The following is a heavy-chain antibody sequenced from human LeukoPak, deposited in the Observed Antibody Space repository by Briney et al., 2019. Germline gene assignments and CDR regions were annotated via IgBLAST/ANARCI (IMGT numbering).Heavy chain of an antibody. J-gene: IGHJ4*02. V-gene: IGHV4-34*01. CDR1: GGSFSGYF. CDR2: INHSGGT. Sequence: SETLSLTCAVYGGSFSGYFWSWVRQPPGKGLEWIAEINHSGGTNYNPSLKSRITVSVDTPKSQFSLKLSSVTVADTAVYYCASGGAYCGAGCYLPAFDYWGQGTLVTVSS. CDR3: ASGGAYCGAGCYLPAFDY. D-gene: IGHD2-21*02.